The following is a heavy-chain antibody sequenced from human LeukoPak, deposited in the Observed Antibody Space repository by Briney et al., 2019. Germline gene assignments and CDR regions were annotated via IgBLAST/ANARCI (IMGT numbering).Heavy chain of an antibody. D-gene: IGHD2-2*01. Sequence: GESLKISCKGSGYSFTSYWIAWVRQMPGKGLEWMGIIYPGDSDTRYSPSFQGQVTISVDKSITTAYLQWSSLKASDTAMYYCARLKDCSSTSCYFGWFDPWGQGTLVTVSS. CDR3: ARLKDCSSTSCYFGWFDP. V-gene: IGHV5-51*01. CDR1: GYSFTSYW. J-gene: IGHJ5*02. CDR2: IYPGDSDT.